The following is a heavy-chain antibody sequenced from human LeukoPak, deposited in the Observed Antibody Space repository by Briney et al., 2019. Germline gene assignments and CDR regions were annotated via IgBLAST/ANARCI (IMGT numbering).Heavy chain of an antibody. Sequence: NTSETLSLTCTVSGGSISSYYWSWIRQPAGKGLEWIGRIYTSGSTNYNPSLKSRVTMSVDTSKNQFSLKLSSVTAADTAVYCCARDPPALRIYDLGGQNWFDPWGQGTLVTVSS. D-gene: IGHD3-3*01. CDR1: GGSISSYY. CDR3: ARDPPALRIYDLGGQNWFDP. CDR2: IYTSGST. J-gene: IGHJ5*02. V-gene: IGHV4-4*07.